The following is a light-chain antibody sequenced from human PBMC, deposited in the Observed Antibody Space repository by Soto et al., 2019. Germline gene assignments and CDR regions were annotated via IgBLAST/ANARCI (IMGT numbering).Light chain of an antibody. V-gene: IGLV2-14*01. J-gene: IGLJ2*01. CDR2: EVS. CDR3: SSYASSTLVV. CDR1: SSDLGGYNS. Sequence: QSVLTQPASVSGSPGQSITISCTGTSSDLGGYNSVSWYQQHPGKAPKLIIYEVSIRPSGVSNRFSGSKSGNTASLTISGLQAEDEADYYCSSYASSTLVVFGGGTKLTVL.